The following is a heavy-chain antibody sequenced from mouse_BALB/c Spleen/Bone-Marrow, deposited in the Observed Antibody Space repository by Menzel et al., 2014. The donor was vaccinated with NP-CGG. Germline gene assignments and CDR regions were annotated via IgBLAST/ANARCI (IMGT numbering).Heavy chain of an antibody. J-gene: IGHJ4*01. Sequence: EVQVVESGGDLVKPGGSLKLSCAASGFTFSSYGMSWVRQTPDKRLEWVATISSGGSYTYYPDSVKGRFTISRDNAKNTLYLQMSSPKSEDTAMYYCASTITTVVAEDAMDYWGQGTSVTVSS. CDR1: GFTFSSYG. D-gene: IGHD1-1*01. CDR3: ASTITTVVAEDAMDY. V-gene: IGHV5-6*01. CDR2: ISSGGSYT.